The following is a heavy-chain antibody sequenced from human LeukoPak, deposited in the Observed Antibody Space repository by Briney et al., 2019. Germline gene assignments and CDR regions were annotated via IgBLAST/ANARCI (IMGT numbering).Heavy chain of an antibody. CDR1: GGTFSSYA. D-gene: IGHD6-19*01. Sequence: SVKVSCKASGGTFSSYAISWVRQPPGQGLEWMGRIIPIFGTANYAQKFQGRVTISTDESTSTAYMELSSLRSEDTAVYYCALQRGSGWIPNPFDYWGQGTLVTVSS. J-gene: IGHJ4*02. CDR3: ALQRGSGWIPNPFDY. V-gene: IGHV1-69*05. CDR2: IIPIFGTA.